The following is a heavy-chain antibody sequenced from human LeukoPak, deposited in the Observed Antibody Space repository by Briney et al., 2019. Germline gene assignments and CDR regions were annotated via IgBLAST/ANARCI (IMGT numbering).Heavy chain of an antibody. J-gene: IGHJ6*03. CDR1: GGSFSGYY. Sequence: SETLSLTCAVYGGSFSGYYWSWIRQPPGKGLEWIGEINHSGSTNYNPSLKSRVTISVDTSKNQFSLKLSSVTAADTAVYYCARLDTMRSGSYNYYYYMDVWGKGTTVTISS. CDR2: INHSGST. D-gene: IGHD3-10*01. CDR3: ARLDTMRSGSYNYYYYMDV. V-gene: IGHV4-34*01.